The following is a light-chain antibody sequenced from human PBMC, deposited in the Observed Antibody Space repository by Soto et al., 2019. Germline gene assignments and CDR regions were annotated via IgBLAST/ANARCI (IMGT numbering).Light chain of an antibody. CDR3: QQANSFPLT. Sequence: DIQMTQSPSSLSASVGDRVTITCQASQDISNYLNWYQQKPGKAPKLLIYDASNLETGVPSRFSGSGSGTDFTLTTSSLQPEDFATYYCQQANSFPLTFGPGTKVDIK. J-gene: IGKJ3*01. CDR2: DAS. CDR1: QDISNY. V-gene: IGKV1-33*01.